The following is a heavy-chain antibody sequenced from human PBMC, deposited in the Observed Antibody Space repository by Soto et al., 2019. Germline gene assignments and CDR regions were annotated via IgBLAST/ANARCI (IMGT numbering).Heavy chain of an antibody. Sequence: SETLSLTCTVSGGSISSSSYYWGWIRQPPGKGLEWIGSIYYSGSTYYNPSLKSRVTISVDTSKNQFSLKLSSVTAADTAVYYCACPHRERSSGYDYWGQGTLVTVSS. J-gene: IGHJ4*02. D-gene: IGHD6-19*01. V-gene: IGHV4-39*01. CDR2: IYYSGST. CDR3: ACPHRERSSGYDY. CDR1: GGSISSSSYY.